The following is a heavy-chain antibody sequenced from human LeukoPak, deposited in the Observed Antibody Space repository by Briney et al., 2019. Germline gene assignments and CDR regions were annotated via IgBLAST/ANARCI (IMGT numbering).Heavy chain of an antibody. V-gene: IGHV1-18*01. CDR3: ARDRGSSGYLQWFARENWFDP. J-gene: IGHJ5*02. Sequence: GASVKVSCKASGYTFTSYGISWVRQAPGQGLEWMGWISAYNGNTNYAQKLQGRVTMTTDTSTSTAYMKLRSLRSDDTAVYYCARDRGSSGYLQWFARENWFDPWGQGTLVTVSS. D-gene: IGHD3-22*01. CDR1: GYTFTSYG. CDR2: ISAYNGNT.